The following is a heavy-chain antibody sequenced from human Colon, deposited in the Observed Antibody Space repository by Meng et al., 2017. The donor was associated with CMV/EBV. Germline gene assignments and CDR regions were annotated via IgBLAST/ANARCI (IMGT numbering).Heavy chain of an antibody. D-gene: IGHD5-18*01. J-gene: IGHJ4*02. CDR1: GDSINSNTYN. V-gene: IGHV4-39*07. CDR3: VRGGTAMVAHFDY. Sequence: QWQLQESGPGLVKASETLSLPCTVSGDSINSNTYNWGWIRQPPGKGLEWIGNVYYTEGTYYNPSLKSRVTISIDTSMNQFSLKLSSVTAADTAIYYCVRGGTAMVAHFDYWGQGALVTVSS. CDR2: VYYTEGT.